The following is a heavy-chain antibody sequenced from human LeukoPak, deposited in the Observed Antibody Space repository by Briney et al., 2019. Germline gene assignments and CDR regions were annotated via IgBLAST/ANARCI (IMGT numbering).Heavy chain of an antibody. D-gene: IGHD3-16*02. CDR1: GYTFTSYG. CDR2: ISAYDGNT. V-gene: IGHV1-18*01. CDR3: ARSHFGGVIMGFDY. Sequence: ASVKVSCKASGYTFTSYGISWVRQAPGQGLEWMGWISAYDGNTDYAQKLQGRVTMTTDTSTSTAYMELRSLRSDDTAVYYCARSHFGGVIMGFDYWGQGTLVTVSS. J-gene: IGHJ4*02.